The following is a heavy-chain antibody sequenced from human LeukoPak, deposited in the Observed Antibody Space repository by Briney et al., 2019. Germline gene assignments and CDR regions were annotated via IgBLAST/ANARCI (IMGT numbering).Heavy chain of an antibody. D-gene: IGHD1-26*01. Sequence: PGGSLRLSCAASGFTFSDYYTSWIRQAPGKGLGWVSYISTSSSYTNYADSVKGRFTISRDNAKNSLYLQMNSLRAEDTAVYYCARGAVGATTGTPLDSWGQGTLVTVSS. J-gene: IGHJ4*02. CDR3: ARGAVGATTGTPLDS. CDR2: ISTSSSYT. V-gene: IGHV3-11*05. CDR1: GFTFSDYY.